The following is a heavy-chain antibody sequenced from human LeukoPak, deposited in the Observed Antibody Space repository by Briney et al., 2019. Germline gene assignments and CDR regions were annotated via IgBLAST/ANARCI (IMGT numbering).Heavy chain of an antibody. CDR1: GGTFSSYA. Sequence: SVKVSCKASGGTFSSYAISWVRQAPGQGLEWMGGIIPIFGTASYAQKFQGRVTITADKSTSTAYMELSSLRSEDTAVYYCARDTSGYCSSTSCYGEFDYWGQGTLVTVSS. V-gene: IGHV1-69*06. CDR2: IIPIFGTA. CDR3: ARDTSGYCSSTSCYGEFDY. J-gene: IGHJ4*02. D-gene: IGHD2-2*01.